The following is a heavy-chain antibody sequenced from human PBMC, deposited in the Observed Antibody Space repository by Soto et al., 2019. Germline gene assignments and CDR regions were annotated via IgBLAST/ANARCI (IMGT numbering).Heavy chain of an antibody. D-gene: IGHD3-3*01. CDR1: GFTFSSYW. CDR3: ARDRPYSEFWSGSRNVMDV. V-gene: IGHV3-7*05. J-gene: IGHJ6*02. Sequence: EVQLVESGGALVQPGGSLRLSCAASGFTFSSYWMSWVRQAPGKGLEWVANINQGGSEKYYGSSVAGRFIISRDNAKNSLYLQINGLSGEDTAIYYCARDRPYSEFWSGSRNVMDVWGQGTTVTVSS. CDR2: INQGGSEK.